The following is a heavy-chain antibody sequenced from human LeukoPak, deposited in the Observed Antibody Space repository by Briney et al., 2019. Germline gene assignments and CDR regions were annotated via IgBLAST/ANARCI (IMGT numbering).Heavy chain of an antibody. Sequence: SETLSLTCAVYGGSFSGYYWSWIRQPPGKGLEWIGEINHSGSTNYNPSLKSRVTISVDTSKNQFSLKLSSVTAADTAVYYCASSRGGYYFDYWGQGTLVTVSS. CDR1: GGSFSGYY. V-gene: IGHV4-34*01. D-gene: IGHD3-10*01. J-gene: IGHJ4*02. CDR3: ASSRGGYYFDY. CDR2: INHSGST.